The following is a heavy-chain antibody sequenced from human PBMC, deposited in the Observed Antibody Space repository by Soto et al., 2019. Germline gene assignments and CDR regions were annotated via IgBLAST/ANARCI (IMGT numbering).Heavy chain of an antibody. CDR2: ISAGGSDI. J-gene: IGHJ4*01. CDR3: ASLPQGYYDRSGRLVDY. D-gene: IGHD3-22*01. V-gene: IGHV3-11*01. Sequence: QVQLVESGGGLVKPGGSLRLSCASSGFTFSDYYMSWIRQAPGKGLEWVAYISAGGSDIYYGDSVKGRFTVSRDNTKKALYLHMSNLRADDTAIYYCASLPQGYYDRSGRLVDYWGHGTLVTVSS. CDR1: GFTFSDYY.